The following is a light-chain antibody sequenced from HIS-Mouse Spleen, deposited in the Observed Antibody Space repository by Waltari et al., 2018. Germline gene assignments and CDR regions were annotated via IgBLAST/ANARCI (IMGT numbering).Light chain of an antibody. V-gene: IGLV3-21*03. CDR1: TLGSTS. CDR2: DDS. CDR3: QVWDSSSDHVV. Sequence: SYVLTQPPSVSVAPGKTARITCGGNTLGSTSVTWYQQKPGQAPVLVVYDDSDRPSGIPERFSGSNSGNTATLTISRVEAGDEADYYCQVWDSSSDHVVFGGGTKLTVL. J-gene: IGLJ2*01.